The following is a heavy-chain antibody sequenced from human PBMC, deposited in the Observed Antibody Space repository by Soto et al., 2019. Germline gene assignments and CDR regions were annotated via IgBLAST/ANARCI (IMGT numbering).Heavy chain of an antibody. CDR1: GGTFSSYA. Sequence: GASVKVSCKASGGTFSSYAISWVRQAPGQGLEWMGGIIPIFGTANYAQKFQGRVTITADKSTSTAYMELSSLRSEDTAVYYCASGIAAAGRRLGYYYYGMDVWGQGTTVTVSS. D-gene: IGHD6-13*01. CDR3: ASGIAAAGRRLGYYYYGMDV. J-gene: IGHJ6*02. CDR2: IIPIFGTA. V-gene: IGHV1-69*06.